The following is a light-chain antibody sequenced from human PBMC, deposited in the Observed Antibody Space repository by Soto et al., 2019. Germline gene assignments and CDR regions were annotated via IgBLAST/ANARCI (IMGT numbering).Light chain of an antibody. V-gene: IGKV3D-15*01. CDR3: QQYNNWPRT. J-gene: IGKJ1*01. Sequence: EIVMTQSPATRSVSPGERATLSCRASQSVSSNLAWYQQKPGQAPRLLIYGASTRATGIPARFSGSGSGTEFPLTISSLQSEAFAVYYCQQYNNWPRTFGQGTKVDIK. CDR2: GAS. CDR1: QSVSSN.